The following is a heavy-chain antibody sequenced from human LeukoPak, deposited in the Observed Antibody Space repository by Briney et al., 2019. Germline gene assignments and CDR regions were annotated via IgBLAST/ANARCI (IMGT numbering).Heavy chain of an antibody. V-gene: IGHV3-33*01. CDR3: ARARRSGWESEVFDY. D-gene: IGHD3-10*01. CDR2: IWYDGSNK. CDR1: GFTFSSYG. Sequence: GGSLRLSCAASGFTFSSYGMHWVRQAPGKGLEWVAVIWYDGSNKYYADSVKGRFTISRDNSKNTLYLQMNSLRAEDTAVYYCARARRSGWESEVFDYWGQGTLVTVSS. J-gene: IGHJ4*02.